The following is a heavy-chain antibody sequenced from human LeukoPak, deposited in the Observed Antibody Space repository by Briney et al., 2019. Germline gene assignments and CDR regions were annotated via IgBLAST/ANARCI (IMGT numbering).Heavy chain of an antibody. CDR3: ARGTGRTAGSRHNFDL. J-gene: IGHJ4*02. Sequence: SETLSLTCGVYGGSLSDYFWTWIRQTPGKGLEYIGEILHSGSTDYNPSLKSRVTISVDTSKKQFSLRVTTVTAADTAVYYCARGTGRTAGSRHNFDLWGQGTLVTVSS. CDR1: GGSLSDYF. D-gene: IGHD1-26*01. V-gene: IGHV4-34*01. CDR2: ILHSGST.